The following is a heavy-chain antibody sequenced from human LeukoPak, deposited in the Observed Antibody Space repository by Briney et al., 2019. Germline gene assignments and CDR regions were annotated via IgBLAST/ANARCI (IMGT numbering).Heavy chain of an antibody. J-gene: IGHJ4*02. CDR3: ASALGGQGGH. CDR1: GFTFSRYW. CDR2: IKNDGSST. Sequence: GGSLRLSCAASGFTFSRYWMHWVRQTPGKGLVWVSLIKNDGSSTTYADSVKGRFTISRDNAKNTLFLQMNSLRADDTAIYYCASALGGQGGHWGQGTLVTVSS. D-gene: IGHD1-26*01. V-gene: IGHV3-74*03.